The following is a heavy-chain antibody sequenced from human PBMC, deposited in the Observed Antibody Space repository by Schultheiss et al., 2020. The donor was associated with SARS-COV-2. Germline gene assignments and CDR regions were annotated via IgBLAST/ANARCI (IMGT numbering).Heavy chain of an antibody. V-gene: IGHV3-13*04. Sequence: GESLKISCAASGFTFSSYDMHWVRQATGKGLEWVSAIGTAGDTYYQGSVKGRFTISRENAKNTLYVRVNSLRVEDTAVYYCARAWGGYSYGYGYWGQGTLVTVSS. CDR3: ARAWGGYSYGYGY. D-gene: IGHD5-18*01. CDR1: GFTFSSYD. J-gene: IGHJ4*02. CDR2: IGTAGDT.